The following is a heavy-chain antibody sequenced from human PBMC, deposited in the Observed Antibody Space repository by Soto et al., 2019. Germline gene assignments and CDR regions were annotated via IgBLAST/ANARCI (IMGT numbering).Heavy chain of an antibody. CDR1: GGTFSSYA. J-gene: IGHJ6*02. D-gene: IGHD5-18*01. V-gene: IGHV1-69*13. CDR3: ARDRIQLKDYYYGMDV. Sequence: SVKVSCKASGGTFSSYAISWVRQAPGQGLEWMGGIIPIFGTANYAQKFQGRVTITADESTSTAYMELSSLRSEDTAVYYCARDRIQLKDYYYGMDVWGQGTTVPVSS. CDR2: IIPIFGTA.